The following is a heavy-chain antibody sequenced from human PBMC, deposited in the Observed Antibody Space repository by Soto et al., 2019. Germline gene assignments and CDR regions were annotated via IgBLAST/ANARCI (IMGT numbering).Heavy chain of an antibody. CDR1: GYTFSSYS. J-gene: IGHJ4*02. D-gene: IGHD6-6*01. Sequence: PGESLKISCAASGYTFSSYSMSWGRQAPGKGLEWVSVISGSDDSTYYADSVKGRFTISRDNSKNTLYLQMNSLKAEDTAVYYCAKRSSSSTFDYWGQGTLVTVSS. CDR3: AKRSSSSTFDY. V-gene: IGHV3-23*01. CDR2: ISGSDDST.